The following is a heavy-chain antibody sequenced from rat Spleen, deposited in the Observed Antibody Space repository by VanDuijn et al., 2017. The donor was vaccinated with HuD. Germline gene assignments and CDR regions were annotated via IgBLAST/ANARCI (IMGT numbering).Heavy chain of an antibody. J-gene: IGHJ2*01. V-gene: IGHV5-29*01. CDR3: AREGTYYGDYFDY. D-gene: IGHD1-9*01. CDR2: ISSDGRRN. CDR1: GFTFSNYH. Sequence: EVQLVESGGGLVQPGRSMKLSCAASGFTFSNYHMAWVRQAPTKGLEWVATISSDGRRNYYRDSVKGRFTISRDNAKSTLYLQMDSLRSEDTATYYCAREGTYYGDYFDYWGQGVMVTVSS.